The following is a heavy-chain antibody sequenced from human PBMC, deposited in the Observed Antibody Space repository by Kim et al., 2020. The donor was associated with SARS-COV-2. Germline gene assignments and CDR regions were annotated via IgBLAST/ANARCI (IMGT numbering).Heavy chain of an antibody. J-gene: IGHJ4*02. CDR3: ARECSSTTCYGFDY. CDR1: GFSFGPYT. Sequence: GGSLRLSCAASGFSFGPYTMDWVRQAPGKGLEWVASISGSGAYIYYADSLKGRFTISRDNSENSLYLQMNSLRAEDTAVYYCARECSSTTCYGFDYWGQGTLVTVSS. V-gene: IGHV3-21*06. CDR2: ISGSGAYI. D-gene: IGHD2-2*01.